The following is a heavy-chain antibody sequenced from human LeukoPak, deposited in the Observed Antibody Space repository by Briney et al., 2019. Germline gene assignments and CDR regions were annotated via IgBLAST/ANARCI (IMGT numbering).Heavy chain of an antibody. Sequence: ASVKVSCKTSGHTFISYGMSWLRQAPGQGFEWLGWISGHNDNTNYAQKIEGRVILTTDRATSTAHMELRSLRPDDTAVYYCARQGYSSSSTADFWGQGTLVTVSS. J-gene: IGHJ4*02. CDR1: GHTFISYG. CDR3: ARQGYSSSSTADF. V-gene: IGHV1-18*01. D-gene: IGHD6-6*01. CDR2: ISGHNDNT.